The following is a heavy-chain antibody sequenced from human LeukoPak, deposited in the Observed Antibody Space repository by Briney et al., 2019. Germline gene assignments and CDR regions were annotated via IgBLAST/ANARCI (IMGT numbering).Heavy chain of an antibody. Sequence: TSETLSLTCAVYGGSFSGYYWSWIRQPPGKGLEWIGEINHSGSTNYNPSLKSRVTISVDTSKNQFSLKLSSVTAADTAVYYCARRTSYYYDRRAFDIWGQGTMVTVSS. CDR3: ARRTSYYYDRRAFDI. V-gene: IGHV4-34*01. J-gene: IGHJ3*02. CDR1: GGSFSGYY. CDR2: INHSGST. D-gene: IGHD3-22*01.